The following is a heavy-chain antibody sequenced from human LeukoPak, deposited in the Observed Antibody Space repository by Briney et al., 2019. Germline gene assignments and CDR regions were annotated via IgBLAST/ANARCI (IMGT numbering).Heavy chain of an antibody. CDR2: IYYSGTT. D-gene: IGHD4-23*01. CDR1: DGSISSYY. CDR3: ARVGVDYSGNIIKYYFDY. J-gene: IGHJ4*02. Sequence: SETLSLTCTVSDGSISSYYWSWLRQPPGKGLEWVGYIYYSGTTNYNPSLKSRLIISVDTSKNQFSLKLSPVIAADTAVYYCARVGVDYSGNIIKYYFDYWGQGTLVTVSS. V-gene: IGHV4-59*01.